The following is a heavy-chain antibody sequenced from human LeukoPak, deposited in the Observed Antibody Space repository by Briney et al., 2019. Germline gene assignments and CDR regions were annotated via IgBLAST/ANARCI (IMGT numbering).Heavy chain of an antibody. Sequence: ASVKVSCKASGGTFSSYAISWVRQAPGQGLEWMGGIIPIFGTANYAQKFQGRVTITADESTSTAYMELSSLRSEDTAVYYCAGSYDCSGSAFDYWGQGTLVTVSS. V-gene: IGHV1-69*13. D-gene: IGHD3-22*01. CDR2: IIPIFGTA. CDR3: AGSYDCSGSAFDY. CDR1: GGTFSSYA. J-gene: IGHJ4*02.